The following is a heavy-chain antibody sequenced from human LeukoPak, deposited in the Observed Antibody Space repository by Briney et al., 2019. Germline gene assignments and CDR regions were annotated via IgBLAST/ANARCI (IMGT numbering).Heavy chain of an antibody. V-gene: IGHV4-30-2*01. CDR2: IYHRGST. Sequence: SETLSLTCTVSGGSISSSSYSWSWIRQPPGKGLEWIGYIYHRGSTYYNPSLKSRVTISVDRSKNQFSLKLSSVTAADTAVYYCARVSGRGYYDILTGYRDNWFDPWGQGTLVTVSS. CDR3: ARVSGRGYYDILTGYRDNWFDP. J-gene: IGHJ5*02. CDR1: GGSISSSSYS. D-gene: IGHD3-9*01.